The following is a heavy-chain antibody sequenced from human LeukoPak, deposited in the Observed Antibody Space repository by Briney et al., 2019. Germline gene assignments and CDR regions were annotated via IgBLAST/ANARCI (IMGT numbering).Heavy chain of an antibody. CDR2: INPNSGGT. CDR3: ARVWNYHDSSGYLEYFQE. V-gene: IGHV1-2*02. CDR1: GYTFTGYY. J-gene: IGHJ1*01. Sequence: ASVKVSCQASGYTFTGYYMHWVRQAPGQGLEWMGWINPNSGGTKYAQKFQGRVTMTRDTSISTAYMELSSLRSDDTAVYYCARVWNYHDSSGYLEYFQEWGQGILVTVSS. D-gene: IGHD3-22*01.